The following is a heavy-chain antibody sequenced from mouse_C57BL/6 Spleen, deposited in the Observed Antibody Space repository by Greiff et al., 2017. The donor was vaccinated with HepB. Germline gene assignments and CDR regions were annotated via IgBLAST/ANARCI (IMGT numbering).Heavy chain of an antibody. J-gene: IGHJ2*01. CDR3: TRDYSNYWEVTYYFDY. CDR1: GYTFTSYW. D-gene: IGHD2-5*01. CDR2: IYPGNSDT. V-gene: IGHV1-5*01. Sequence: VHVKQSGTVLARPGASVKMSCKTSGYTFTSYWMHWVKQRPGQGLEWIGAIYPGNSDTSYNQKFKGKAKLTAVTSASTAYMELSSLTNEDSAVYYCTRDYSNYWEVTYYFDYWGQGTTLTVSS.